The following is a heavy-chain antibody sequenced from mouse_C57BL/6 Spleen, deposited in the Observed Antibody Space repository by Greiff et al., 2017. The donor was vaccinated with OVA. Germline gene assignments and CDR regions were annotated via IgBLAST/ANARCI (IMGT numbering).Heavy chain of an antibody. V-gene: IGHV1-82*01. CDR2: IYPGDGDT. Sequence: QVQLKEPGPELVKPGASVKISCKASGYAFSSSWMNWVKQRPGKGLEWIGRIYPGDGDTNYNGKFKGKATLTEDKSPSTAFNQLNSLTSEDSAVYFCATRGSSLYVDCWGQSTTLTFSS. CDR3: ATRGSSLYVDC. CDR1: GYAFSSSW. J-gene: IGHJ2*01. D-gene: IGHD1-1*01.